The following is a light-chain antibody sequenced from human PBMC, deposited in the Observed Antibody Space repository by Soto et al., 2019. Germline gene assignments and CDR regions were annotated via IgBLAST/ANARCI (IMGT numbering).Light chain of an antibody. J-gene: IGKJ1*01. CDR1: QSVSNNY. Sequence: EIVLTQSPGTLSLSPGDRATLSCRASQSVSNNYLAWYQQKPGQAPRLLIYGASNTATGILDRFSGSGSGTVFTLTISRLEPEDLAVYYCQQYGSSGTFGQGTKVAIK. CDR3: QQYGSSGT. V-gene: IGKV3-20*01. CDR2: GAS.